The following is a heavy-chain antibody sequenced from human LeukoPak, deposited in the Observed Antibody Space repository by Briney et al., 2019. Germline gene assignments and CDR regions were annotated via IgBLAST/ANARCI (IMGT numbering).Heavy chain of an antibody. CDR1: GFTFSDYY. V-gene: IGHV3-11*04. J-gene: IGHJ6*04. CDR3: AELGITMIGGV. Sequence: GGSLRLSCAASGFTFSDYYMSWMRQAPGKELECVSYIISSGSTIYYADSVKGRFTISRDNAKNSLYLQMNSLRAEDTAVYYCAELGITMIGGVWGKGTTVTISS. CDR2: IISSGSTI. D-gene: IGHD3-10*02.